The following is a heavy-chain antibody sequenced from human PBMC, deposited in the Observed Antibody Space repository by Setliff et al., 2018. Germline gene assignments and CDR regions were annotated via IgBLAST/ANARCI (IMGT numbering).Heavy chain of an antibody. V-gene: IGHV4-39*07. D-gene: IGHD3-3*02. J-gene: IGHJ6*04. CDR1: GGSISSSSYY. Sequence: SETLSLTCTVSGGSISSSSYYWGWIRQPPGKGLEWIGSIDYSGSTNYNPSLKSRVTISLDTSKNQFSLQLSSVTAADTAVYYCARDGLGAFSLRSMDVWGKGPRSPSPQ. CDR2: IDYSGST. CDR3: ARDGLGAFSLRSMDV.